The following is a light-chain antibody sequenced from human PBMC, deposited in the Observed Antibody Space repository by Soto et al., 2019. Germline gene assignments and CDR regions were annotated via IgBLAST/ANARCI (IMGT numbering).Light chain of an antibody. CDR1: QSVSSY. J-gene: IGKJ1*01. V-gene: IGKV3-11*01. CDR2: DAS. CDR3: QQRSNWPPSWT. Sequence: EIVLTQSPATLSLSPGERATLSCRASQSVSSYLAWYQQKPGQAPRLLIYDASNRATGIPARFSGSESGTDFTLTISSLEPEDFSVYYCQQRSNWPPSWTVGQGTKVEIK.